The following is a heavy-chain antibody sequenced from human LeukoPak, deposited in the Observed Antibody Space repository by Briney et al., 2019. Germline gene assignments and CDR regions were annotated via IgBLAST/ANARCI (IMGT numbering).Heavy chain of an antibody. CDR3: ARHYDYSTSWDPFDY. J-gene: IGHJ4*02. V-gene: IGHV4-59*08. Sequence: SETLSLTCTVSGGSISSYYWTWIRQPPEKGLEWIGYIYFSGSTFYNPSLKSRVTISVDTSKNQFSLNLYSVTAADTAVYYCARHYDYSTSWDPFDYWGQVTLVTVSS. D-gene: IGHD5-12*01. CDR2: IYFSGST. CDR1: GGSISSYY.